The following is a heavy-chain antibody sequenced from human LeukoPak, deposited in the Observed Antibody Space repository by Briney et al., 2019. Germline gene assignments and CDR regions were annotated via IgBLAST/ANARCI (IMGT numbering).Heavy chain of an antibody. V-gene: IGHV1-69*13. J-gene: IGHJ6*02. CDR3: ARGTIFGVVSGPSYGMDV. Sequence: ASVKVSCKVSGGTFSSYAISWVRQAPGQGLEWMGGIIPIFGTANYAQKFQGRVTITADESTSTAYMELSSLRSEDTAVYYCARGTIFGVVSGPSYGMDVWGQGTTVTVSS. D-gene: IGHD3-3*01. CDR2: IIPIFGTA. CDR1: GGTFSSYA.